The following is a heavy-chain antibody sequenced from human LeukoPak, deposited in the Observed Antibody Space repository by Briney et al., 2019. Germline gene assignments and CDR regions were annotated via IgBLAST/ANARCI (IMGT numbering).Heavy chain of an antibody. J-gene: IGHJ4*02. D-gene: IGHD3-10*01. CDR1: GFHFSNLW. CDR2: INGNGGIR. CDR3: ISDSEGRSGGDS. Sequence: GGSLRLSCAASGFHFSNLWMHWVRQVPGKGLFWVSRINGNGGIRTYADSVRGRFSISRDNSKNVVYLQLNSLRAEDTAIYYCISDSEGRSGGDSWGQGTLVTVSS. V-gene: IGHV3-74*03.